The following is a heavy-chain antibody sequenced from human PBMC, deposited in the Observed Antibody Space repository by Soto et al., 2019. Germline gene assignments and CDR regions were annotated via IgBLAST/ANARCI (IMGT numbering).Heavy chain of an antibody. CDR2: MNPNSGNT. J-gene: IGHJ3*02. V-gene: IGHV1-8*01. D-gene: IGHD3-9*01. CDR3: ARADILTGSDAFDI. CDR1: GYTFTSYD. Sequence: GASVKVSCKASGYTFTSYDINWVRQATGQGLEWMGWMNPNSGNTGYAQKFQGRVTMTRNTSISTAYMELSSLRSEDTAVYYCARADILTGSDAFDIWGQGTMVTVSS.